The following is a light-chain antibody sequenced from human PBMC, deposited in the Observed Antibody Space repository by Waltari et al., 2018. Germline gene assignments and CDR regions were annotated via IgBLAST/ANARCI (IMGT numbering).Light chain of an antibody. Sequence: SSELTQDPAVSVALGQTVTITCQGDSLRNHDASWYQKKPGQAPVLVIYGKNYRPSRFPDRFSGSISGNTASLTITGAQAEDEAAYYCNSRDSSGRLLIFGGGTDLTVL. CDR2: GKN. J-gene: IGLJ2*01. CDR3: NSRDSSGRLLI. V-gene: IGLV3-19*01. CDR1: SLRNHD.